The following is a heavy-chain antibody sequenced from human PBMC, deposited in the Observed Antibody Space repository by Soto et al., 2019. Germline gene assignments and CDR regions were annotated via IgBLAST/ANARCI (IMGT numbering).Heavy chain of an antibody. Sequence: PSETRSRTCTVSGWSTSSSSYYLGWIRPPPGKGLEWIGRIYYSGSTYSNPSLKSRVTISVDTSKNQFSLQLSSVPAAATAVSYCASSYSRSWSPLDYWGKGTLITVSS. CDR2: IYYSGST. V-gene: IGHV4-39*07. CDR1: GWSTSSSSYY. CDR3: ASSYSRSWSPLDY. J-gene: IGHJ4*02. D-gene: IGHD6-13*01.